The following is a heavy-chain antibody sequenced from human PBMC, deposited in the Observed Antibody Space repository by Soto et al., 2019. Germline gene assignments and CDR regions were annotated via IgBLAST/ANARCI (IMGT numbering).Heavy chain of an antibody. CDR1: GGSFSGYY. CDR2: INHSGST. CDR3: ARGLPDCSGGSCYLDY. V-gene: IGHV4-34*01. J-gene: IGHJ4*02. D-gene: IGHD2-15*01. Sequence: QVQLQQWGAGLLKPSETLSLTCAVYGGSFSGYYWSWIRQPPGKGLEWIGEINHSGSTNYNPSLKSRVTTSVDTSKNQFSLKLSSVTAADTAVYYCARGLPDCSGGSCYLDYWGQGTLVTVSS.